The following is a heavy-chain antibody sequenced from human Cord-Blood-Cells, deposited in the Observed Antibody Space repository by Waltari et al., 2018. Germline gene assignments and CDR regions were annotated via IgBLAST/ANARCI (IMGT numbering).Heavy chain of an antibody. J-gene: IGHJ5*02. CDR1: GYSFTSYC. CDR2: IYPGDSDT. CDR3: ARSPYSSSWYRWFDP. Sequence: EVHLVQSGAAVKQPGEALKISCQGSGYSFTSYCMRWVRQMPGKCLEWMGIIYPGDSDTRYSPSFQGQVTISADKSISTAYLQWSSLKASDTAMYYCARSPYSSSWYRWFDPWGQGTLVTVSS. D-gene: IGHD6-13*01. V-gene: IGHV5-51*01.